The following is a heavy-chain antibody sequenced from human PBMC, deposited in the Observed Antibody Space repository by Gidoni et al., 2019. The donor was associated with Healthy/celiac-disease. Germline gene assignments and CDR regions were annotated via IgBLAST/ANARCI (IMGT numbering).Heavy chain of an antibody. D-gene: IGHD2-2*01. Sequence: EVQLLESGGGLLQPGGSLRLSCAASGFTFSSYAMSWVRQAPGKGLEWVSAISGSGGSTYYADSVKGRFTISRDNSKNTLYLQMNSLRAEDTAVYYCAKDRDWRYCSSTSCGWKLFDYWGQGTLVTVSS. CDR1: GFTFSSYA. J-gene: IGHJ4*02. V-gene: IGHV3-23*01. CDR2: ISGSGGST. CDR3: AKDRDWRYCSSTSCGWKLFDY.